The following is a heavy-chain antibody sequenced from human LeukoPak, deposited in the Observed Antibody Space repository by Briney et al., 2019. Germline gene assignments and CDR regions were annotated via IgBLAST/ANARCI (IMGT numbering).Heavy chain of an antibody. CDR2: ISYDGSNK. CDR1: GFTFSSYA. V-gene: IGHV3-30-3*01. J-gene: IGHJ4*02. D-gene: IGHD3-10*01. CDR3: SRKVRSGSLAGDPDY. Sequence: GGSLRLSCAASGFTFSSYAMHWVRQAPGKGLEWVAVISYDGSNKYYADSVKGRFTISRDNAKNSLYLQMNSLRVEDTAVYYCSRKVRSGSLAGDPDYWGQGTLVTVSS.